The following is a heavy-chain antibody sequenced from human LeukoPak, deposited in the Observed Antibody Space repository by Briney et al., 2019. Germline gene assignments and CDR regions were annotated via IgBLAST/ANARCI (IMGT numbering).Heavy chain of an antibody. CDR2: INAGNGNT. CDR3: ARDVAVGATANWFDP. Sequence: ASVKVSCKASGYTFTSYAMHWVRQAPGRRLEWMGWINAGNGNTKYSQKFQGRVTITRDTSASTAYMELSSLRSEDTAVYYCARDVAVGATANWFDPWGQGTLVTVSS. V-gene: IGHV1-3*01. D-gene: IGHD1-26*01. CDR1: GYTFTSYA. J-gene: IGHJ5*02.